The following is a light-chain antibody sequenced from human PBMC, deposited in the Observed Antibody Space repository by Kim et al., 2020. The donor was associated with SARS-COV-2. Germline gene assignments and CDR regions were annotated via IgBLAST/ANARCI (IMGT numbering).Light chain of an antibody. CDR1: QTILYNSNNKNY. J-gene: IGKJ2*03. CDR2: WAS. V-gene: IGKV4-1*01. Sequence: RATLNCKSSQTILYNSNNKNYLAWYQQKPGQPPNVLIYWASTRESGVPDRFSGSGSGTDFTLTISSLQAEDVAVYYCHQYYSSPPSFGQGTKLDIK. CDR3: HQYYSSPPS.